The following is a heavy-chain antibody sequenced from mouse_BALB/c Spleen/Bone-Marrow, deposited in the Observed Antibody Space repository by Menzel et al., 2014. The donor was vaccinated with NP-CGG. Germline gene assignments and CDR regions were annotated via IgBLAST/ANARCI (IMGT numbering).Heavy chain of an antibody. CDR2: ISSGGNYT. CDR3: VRAYGSSYAMDY. V-gene: IGHV5-9-4*01. J-gene: IGHJ4*01. CDR1: GFTFSSYA. Sequence: EVKLMESGGGLVKPGGSLKLSCAASGFTFSSYAMSWVRQSPEKRLEWVAEISSGGNYTYYPATVTGRFTISRDNAKNIRYLEMSSLRSDDTAMDYWVRAYGSSYAMDYWGQGTSVTVSS. D-gene: IGHD1-1*01.